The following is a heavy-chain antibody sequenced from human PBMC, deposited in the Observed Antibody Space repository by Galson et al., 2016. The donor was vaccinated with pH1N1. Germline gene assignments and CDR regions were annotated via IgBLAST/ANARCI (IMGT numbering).Heavy chain of an antibody. V-gene: IGHV2-70*01. D-gene: IGHD4-17*01. CDR3: ARIQYGDYVGYFDY. CDR2: IDWDDDK. CDR1: GFSLSTSGMC. Sequence: PALVKPTQTLTLTCTFSGFSLSTSGMCVSWIRQPPGKALEWLALIDWDDDKYYSTSLKTRLTISKDTSKNQVVLTTTNMDPVDTATYYCARIQYGDYVGYFDYWGQGTLVTVSS. J-gene: IGHJ4*02.